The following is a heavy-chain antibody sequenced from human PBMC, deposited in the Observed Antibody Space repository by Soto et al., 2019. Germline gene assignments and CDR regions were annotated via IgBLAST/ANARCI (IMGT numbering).Heavy chain of an antibody. CDR2: IYYSGST. D-gene: IGHD4-17*01. CDR1: GGSISSYY. J-gene: IGHJ6*02. V-gene: IGHV4-59*01. Sequence: PSETLSLTCTVSGGSISSYYWSWIRQPPGKGLEWIGYIYYSGSTNYNPSLKSRVTISVDTSKNQFSLKLSSVTAADTAVYYCARDSHGDYSYYYYYGMDVWGQGITVTVS. CDR3: ARDSHGDYSYYYYYGMDV.